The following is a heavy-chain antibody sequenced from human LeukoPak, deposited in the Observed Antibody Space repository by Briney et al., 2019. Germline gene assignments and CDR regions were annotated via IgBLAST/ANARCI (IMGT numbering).Heavy chain of an antibody. CDR3: ARAAGYFHTYYYYGMDV. CDR1: GFTFSSYS. Sequence: GGSLRLSCAASGFTFSSYSMNWVRQAPGKGLEWVSYISSSSSTIYYADSVKGRFTISRDNAKNSLYLQMNSLRAEDTAVYYCARAAGYFHTYYYYGMDVWGQGTTVTVSS. D-gene: IGHD2-15*01. V-gene: IGHV3-48*04. CDR2: ISSSSSTI. J-gene: IGHJ6*02.